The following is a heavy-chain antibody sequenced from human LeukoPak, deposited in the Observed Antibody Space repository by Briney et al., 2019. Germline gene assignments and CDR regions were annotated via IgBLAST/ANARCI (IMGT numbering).Heavy chain of an antibody. CDR3: ARGGYDSSGYYLVSTARPFDY. V-gene: IGHV4-4*07. CDR1: GGSISSYY. D-gene: IGHD3-22*01. Sequence: SETLSLTCTVSGGSISSYYWSWIRQPAGKGLEWIGRIYTSGSTNYNPSLKSRVTMSVDTSKNQFSLKLSSVTAADTAVYYCARGGYDSSGYYLVSTARPFDYWGQGTLVTVSS. CDR2: IYTSGST. J-gene: IGHJ4*02.